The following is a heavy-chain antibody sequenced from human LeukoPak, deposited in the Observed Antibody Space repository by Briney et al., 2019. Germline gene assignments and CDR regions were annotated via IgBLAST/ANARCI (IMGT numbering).Heavy chain of an antibody. CDR1: GFTFNNYG. J-gene: IGHJ4*02. CDR3: AKDPVTYSGSFRTDY. D-gene: IGHD1-26*01. V-gene: IGHV3-33*06. CDR2: IYYDGSNK. Sequence: GGSLRLSCAASGFTFNNYGMHWVRQAPGKGLEWVAVIYYDGSNKYYADSVKGRFTISRDNSKNTLYLQMNSLRAEDTAVYYCAKDPVTYSGSFRTDYWGQGTLVTVSS.